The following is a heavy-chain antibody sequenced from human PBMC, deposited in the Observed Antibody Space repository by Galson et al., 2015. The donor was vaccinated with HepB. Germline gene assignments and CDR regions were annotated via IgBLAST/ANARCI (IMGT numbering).Heavy chain of an antibody. Sequence: SVKVSCKASGGTFSSYAISWVRQAPGQGLEWMGRIIPILGIANYAQKFQGRVTITADKSTSTAYMELSSLRSEDTAVYYCARGGVYGSGSMDVWGQGTTVTVSS. V-gene: IGHV1-69*04. CDR2: IIPILGIA. CDR1: GGTFSSYA. CDR3: ARGGVYGSGSMDV. J-gene: IGHJ6*02. D-gene: IGHD3-10*01.